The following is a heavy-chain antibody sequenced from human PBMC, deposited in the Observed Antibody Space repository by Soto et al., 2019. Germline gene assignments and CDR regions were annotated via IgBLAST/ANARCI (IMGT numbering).Heavy chain of an antibody. CDR3: ARGRVVAATAVVFDP. D-gene: IGHD2-15*01. V-gene: IGHV4-59*01. Sequence: PSETLSLTCTVSGGSISSYYWSWIRQPPGKGLEWIGYIYYSGSTNYNPSLKSRVTISVDTSKNQFSLKLSSVTAADTAVYYCARGRVVAATAVVFDPWGQGTLVTVSS. CDR1: GGSISSYY. J-gene: IGHJ5*02. CDR2: IYYSGST.